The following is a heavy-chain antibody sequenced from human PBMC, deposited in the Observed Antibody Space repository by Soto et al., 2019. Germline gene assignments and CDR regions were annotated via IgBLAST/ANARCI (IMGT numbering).Heavy chain of an antibody. CDR1: GFTFSSYA. Sequence: EVQLLESGGGLVQPGGSLRLSCAASGFTFSSYAMSWVRQAPGKGLEWVSAISGSGGSTYYADSVKGRLTISRDNSKNPLYLQMNRLRAEDTAVYYCAKDLYALLRVCGSRTSCDDGAFDIWGQGTMVTVSS. CDR2: ISGSGGST. CDR3: AKDLYALLRVCGSRTSCDDGAFDI. V-gene: IGHV3-23*01. J-gene: IGHJ3*02. D-gene: IGHD2-2*01.